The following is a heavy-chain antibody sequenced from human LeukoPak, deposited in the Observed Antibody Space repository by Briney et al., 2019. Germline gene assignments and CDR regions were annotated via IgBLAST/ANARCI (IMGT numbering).Heavy chain of an antibody. Sequence: PGGSLRLSCAASGFVFRNYFMSWVRQAPGKGLEWVASIKNDGSEKYYADSVKGRFTISRDNARNSLYLQVNSLRDEDTAVYYCARAASGWNYLDYWGQGTLVTVSS. CDR1: GFVFRNYF. CDR3: ARAASGWNYLDY. CDR2: IKNDGSEK. V-gene: IGHV3-7*01. D-gene: IGHD6-19*01. J-gene: IGHJ4*02.